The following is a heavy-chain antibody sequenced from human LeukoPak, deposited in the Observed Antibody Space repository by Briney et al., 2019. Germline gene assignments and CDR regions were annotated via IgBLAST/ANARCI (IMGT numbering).Heavy chain of an antibody. Sequence: PSETLSLTCTASGGSISNYYWSWIRQPPGKGLEWIGYIYYSGSTNYHPSLKSRITIPVDTSKNQFSLKVKSVTAADTATYYCARGGYCTSASCYGDDAFDIWGQGTMVTVSS. CDR1: GGSISNYY. CDR3: ARGGYCTSASCYGDDAFDI. D-gene: IGHD2-2*01. V-gene: IGHV4-59*01. J-gene: IGHJ3*02. CDR2: IYYSGST.